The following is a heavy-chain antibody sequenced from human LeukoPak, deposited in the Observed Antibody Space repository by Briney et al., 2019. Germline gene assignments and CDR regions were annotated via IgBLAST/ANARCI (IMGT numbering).Heavy chain of an antibody. D-gene: IGHD2-2*01. J-gene: IGHJ4*02. CDR2: IYSGGTT. V-gene: IGHV3-53*01. CDR3: AREVPATGMYFDY. CDR1: GFTVSSNY. Sequence: PGGSLRLSCAASGFTVSSNYMSWVRQAPGKGLEWASVIYSGGTTYYADSVKGRFTISRDNSKNTLYLQMNSLRAEDTAVYYCAREVPATGMYFDYWGQGTLVTVSA.